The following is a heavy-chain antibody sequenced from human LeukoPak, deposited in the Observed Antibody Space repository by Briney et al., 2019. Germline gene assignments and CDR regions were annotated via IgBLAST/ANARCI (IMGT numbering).Heavy chain of an antibody. CDR2: INTNTGNP. CDR1: GYTFTSYA. Sequence: ASVKVSCTASGYTFTSYAMNWVRQAPGQGLEWMGWINTNTGNPTYAQGFTGRFVFSLDTSVSTAYLQISSLKAEDTAVYYCATPNYDFWSGYYSAGAFDIRGQGTMVTVSS. J-gene: IGHJ3*02. V-gene: IGHV7-4-1*02. D-gene: IGHD3-3*01. CDR3: ATPNYDFWSGYYSAGAFDI.